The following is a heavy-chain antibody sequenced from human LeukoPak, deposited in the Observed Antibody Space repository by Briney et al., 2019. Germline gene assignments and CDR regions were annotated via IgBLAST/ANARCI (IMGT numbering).Heavy chain of an antibody. CDR2: ISGSGGST. V-gene: IGHV3-23*01. Sequence: PGGSLRLSCAASGFTFSSYAMSWVRQAPGKGLEWVSAISGSGGSTYYADSVKGRFTISRDNSKNTLYLQMNSLRAEDTAVYYCAKDMYYYDSSGYYPAADAFDIWGQGTMVTVSS. D-gene: IGHD3-22*01. J-gene: IGHJ3*02. CDR1: GFTFSSYA. CDR3: AKDMYYYDSSGYYPAADAFDI.